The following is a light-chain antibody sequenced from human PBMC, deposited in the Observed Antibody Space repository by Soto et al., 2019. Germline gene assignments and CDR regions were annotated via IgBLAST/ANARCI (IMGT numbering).Light chain of an antibody. CDR1: QGIYNY. CDR2: DAS. Sequence: DIQMTQSPSTLSASVGDRVTITCQASQGIYNYLNWYQQKPGKAPKLLICDASNLETGVPSRFSGSGSGTDFTFTISSLQPEDIATYYCQQYDNLPITFGQGTRLEIK. V-gene: IGKV1-33*01. CDR3: QQYDNLPIT. J-gene: IGKJ5*01.